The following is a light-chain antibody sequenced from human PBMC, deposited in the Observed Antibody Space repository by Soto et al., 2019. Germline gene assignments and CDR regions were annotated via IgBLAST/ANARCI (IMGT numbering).Light chain of an antibody. CDR3: TSWTTNNIPYV. Sequence: QSVLTQPASVSGSPGQSITISCTGTNSDVGGYNYVSWYQQHPGKAPKLLIYEVSNRPSGVSDRFSGSKSGSTASLTISGLQADDEADYYCTSWTTNNIPYVFGTGTKPTVL. CDR1: NSDVGGYNY. V-gene: IGLV2-14*03. CDR2: EVS. J-gene: IGLJ1*01.